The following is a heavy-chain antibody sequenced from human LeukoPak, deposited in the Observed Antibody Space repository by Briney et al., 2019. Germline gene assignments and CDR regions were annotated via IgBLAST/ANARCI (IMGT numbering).Heavy chain of an antibody. CDR3: AREKAAAGSNWFDP. CDR1: GGSISSGGYS. D-gene: IGHD6-13*01. CDR2: IYHSGST. J-gene: IGHJ5*02. Sequence: SQTLSLTCAVSGGSISSGGYSWSWIRQPPGKGLEWIGYIYHSGSTYYNPPLKSRVTISVDRSKNQFSLKLSSVTAADTAVYYCAREKAAAGSNWFDPWGQGTLVTVSS. V-gene: IGHV4-30-2*01.